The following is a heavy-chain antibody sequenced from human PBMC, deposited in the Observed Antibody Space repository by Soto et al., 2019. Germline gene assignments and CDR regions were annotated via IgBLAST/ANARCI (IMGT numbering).Heavy chain of an antibody. Sequence: QVQLMQSGAEVKKPGASVKVSCKASGDTFTDYYIHWVRQAPGQGLEWMGTVNPSGGHTTYAQHFLGRVTMTRDTSTSTLYIELTSLTSDYTAIYYCARGGHVVVVTAALDYWGQGTLVTGSS. CDR3: ARGGHVVVVTAALDY. J-gene: IGHJ4*02. CDR1: GDTFTDYY. D-gene: IGHD2-21*02. CDR2: VNPSGGHT. V-gene: IGHV1-46*01.